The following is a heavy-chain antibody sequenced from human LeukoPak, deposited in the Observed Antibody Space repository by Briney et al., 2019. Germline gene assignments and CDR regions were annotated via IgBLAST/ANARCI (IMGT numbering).Heavy chain of an antibody. D-gene: IGHD1-26*01. CDR3: AEGSGGPGY. J-gene: IGHJ4*02. V-gene: IGHV3-21*01. Sequence: GGSLRLSCAASGFIFSSYSMNWVRQAPGKGLEWVAFIDSTSTYIHYADSVRGRSTISRDNAKNSLFLQMNSLRAEDTGVYYCAEGSGGPGYWGQGTLVTVSS. CDR2: IDSTSTYI. CDR1: GFIFSSYS.